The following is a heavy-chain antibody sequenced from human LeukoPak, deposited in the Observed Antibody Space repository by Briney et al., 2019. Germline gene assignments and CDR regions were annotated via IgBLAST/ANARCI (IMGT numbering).Heavy chain of an antibody. D-gene: IGHD2-2*01. CDR2: INHSGST. J-gene: IGHJ6*02. Sequence: SETLSLTCAVYGGSFSGYYWSWIRQPPGKGLEWIGEINHSGSTNYNPSLKSRVTISVDTSKNQFSLKLSSVTAADTAVYYCARSQGGYCSSTSCYYYYNMDVWGQGTTVTVSS. CDR1: GGSFSGYY. CDR3: ARSQGGYCSSTSCYYYYNMDV. V-gene: IGHV4-34*01.